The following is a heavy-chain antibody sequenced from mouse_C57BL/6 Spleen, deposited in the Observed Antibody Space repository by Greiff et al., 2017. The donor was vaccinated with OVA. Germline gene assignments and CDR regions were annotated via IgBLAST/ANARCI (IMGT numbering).Heavy chain of an antibody. V-gene: IGHV1-69*01. J-gene: IGHJ2*01. CDR2: IDPSDSYT. CDR1: GYTFTSYW. Sequence: QVQLQQPGAELVMPGASVKLSCKASGYTFTSYWMHWVKQRPGPGLEWIGEIDPSDSYTNYNQKFKGKSTLTVDKSSSTAYMQLSSLTSEDSAVYYCASSTVVAPYYFDYWGQGTTLTVSS. D-gene: IGHD1-1*01. CDR3: ASSTVVAPYYFDY.